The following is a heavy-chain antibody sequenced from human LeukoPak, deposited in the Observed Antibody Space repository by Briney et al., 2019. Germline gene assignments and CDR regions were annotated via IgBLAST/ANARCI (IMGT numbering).Heavy chain of an antibody. J-gene: IGHJ4*02. CDR3: ARANTIFGVEPDYYFDY. Sequence: GGSLRLSCAASGFSFSSYEMIWVRQAPGKGLEWISYISSSGGNIYYADSVKGRFTISRDNAKNSLYLQMNSLRVEDTAVYYCARANTIFGVEPDYYFDYWGQGTLVTVSS. D-gene: IGHD3-3*01. CDR1: GFSFSSYE. V-gene: IGHV3-48*03. CDR2: ISSSGGNI.